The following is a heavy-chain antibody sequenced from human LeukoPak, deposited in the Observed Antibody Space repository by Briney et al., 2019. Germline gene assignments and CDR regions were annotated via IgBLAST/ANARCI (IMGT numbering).Heavy chain of an antibody. Sequence: GSLRLSCAASGFTFNSYAMSWVRQAPGKGLEWVGRIKRKTDGGTTDYAAPVTGRFTISRDDSKNTLYLQMNTLKTEDTAVYYCTTDASTYCSNGVCYTGGNFDYWGQGTLVTVSS. CDR3: TTDASTYCSNGVCYTGGNFDY. CDR2: IKRKTDGGTT. J-gene: IGHJ4*02. V-gene: IGHV3-15*01. D-gene: IGHD2-8*01. CDR1: GFTFNSYA.